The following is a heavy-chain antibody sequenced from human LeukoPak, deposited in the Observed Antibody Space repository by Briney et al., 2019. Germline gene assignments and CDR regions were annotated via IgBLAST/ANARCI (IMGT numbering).Heavy chain of an antibody. Sequence: GGSLRLSCAASGFTFSDYYMSWIRQAPGKGLEWVSYISSSGSTIYYADSVKGRFTISRDNAKNSLYLQMNSLRAEDTAVYYCARDIAYYYGSGSYRGAYFDYWGQGTLVTVSS. V-gene: IGHV3-11*04. CDR3: ARDIAYYYGSGSYRGAYFDY. D-gene: IGHD3-10*01. J-gene: IGHJ4*02. CDR2: ISSSGSTI. CDR1: GFTFSDYY.